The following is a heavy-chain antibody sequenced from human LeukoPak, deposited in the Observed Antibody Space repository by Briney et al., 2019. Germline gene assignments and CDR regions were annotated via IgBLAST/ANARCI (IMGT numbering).Heavy chain of an antibody. CDR2: INDRGIAT. D-gene: IGHD5-18*01. J-gene: IGHJ6*03. V-gene: IGHV3-23*01. Sequence: GGSLRLSCAASGFTFSSNGMNWVRQAPGKGLEWVSTINDRGIATYYADSVKGRFTISRDNSKNTLSLQVSSLRAEDTAIYYCAKGLKTAVGPYKGYHYYMDVWGKGTTVTVSS. CDR1: GFTFSSNG. CDR3: AKGLKTAVGPYKGYHYYMDV.